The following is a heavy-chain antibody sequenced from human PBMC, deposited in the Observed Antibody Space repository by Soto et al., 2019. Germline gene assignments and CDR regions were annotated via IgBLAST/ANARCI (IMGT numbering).Heavy chain of an antibody. CDR2: IVVGSGNT. CDR3: AAPRWGSGDSCLSKGTFDY. D-gene: IGHD2-15*01. V-gene: IGHV1-58*01. Sequence: SVKVSCKASGFTFTSSAVQWVRQARGQRLEWIGWIVVGSGNTNYAQKFQERVTITRDMSTSTAYMELSSLRSEDTAVYYCAAPRWGSGDSCLSKGTFDYWGQGSLVTVSS. CDR1: GFTFTSSA. J-gene: IGHJ4*02.